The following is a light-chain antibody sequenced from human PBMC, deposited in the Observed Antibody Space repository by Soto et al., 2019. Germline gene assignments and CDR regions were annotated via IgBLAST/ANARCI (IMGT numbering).Light chain of an antibody. J-gene: IGKJ5*01. CDR3: QQYGSSIT. CDR2: GTS. V-gene: IGKV3-20*01. CDR1: QSISRS. Sequence: VLTQSPGTLSLYKGERATLSCRASQSISRSLAWYQQKPGQAPRLLIYGTSSRATGIPDRFSGSGSGTDFTLTISRLEPEDFAVFYCQQYGSSITFGQGTRLETK.